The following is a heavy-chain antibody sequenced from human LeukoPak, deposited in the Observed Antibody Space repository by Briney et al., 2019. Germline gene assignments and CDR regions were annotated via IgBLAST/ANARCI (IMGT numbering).Heavy chain of an antibody. V-gene: IGHV3-30*02. CDR2: IRYDGSNK. J-gene: IGHJ6*02. CDR3: AKDGHVLRGVYGMDV. Sequence: PGGSLRLSCAASAFTFSTYGMHWVRQAPGKGLEWVAFIRYDGSNKYYGASVKGRFTISRDNSKKTLYLQMNSLRAEDTAVYYCAKDGHVLRGVYGMDVWGQGTTVTVSS. CDR1: AFTFSTYG. D-gene: IGHD3-10*01.